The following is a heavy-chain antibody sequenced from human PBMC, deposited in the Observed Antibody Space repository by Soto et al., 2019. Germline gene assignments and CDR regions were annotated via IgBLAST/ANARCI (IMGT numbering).Heavy chain of an antibody. CDR2: ISYEGSEK. V-gene: IGHV3-30*18. CDR3: VKDKGAAAGFDY. D-gene: IGHD6-13*01. CDR1: GFTFSNNV. J-gene: IGHJ4*02. Sequence: QVHLVASGGGVVQPGRSLRLSCAASGFTFSNNVMHWVRQAPGKGLEWMGVISYEGSEKYYAGSVKGRFTISRDNSKNTLYPQMDTLRAEDTAIYYCVKDKGAAAGFDYWGQGIRVTVSS.